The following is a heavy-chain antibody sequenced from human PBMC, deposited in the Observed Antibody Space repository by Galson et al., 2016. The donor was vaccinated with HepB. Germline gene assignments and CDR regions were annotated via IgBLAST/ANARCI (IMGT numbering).Heavy chain of an antibody. CDR1: GMTFSSSG. V-gene: IGHV3-30*18. Sequence: SLRLSCAASGMTFSSSGMHWVRQAPGKGLEWVAVISYDGSTKYDVDPVKGRFIISRDNSKNTLYLQMNSLRTEDTAMYYCANEPGASRSPGYWGQGTLVSVSS. CDR3: ANEPGASRSPGY. D-gene: IGHD2-2*01. J-gene: IGHJ4*02. CDR2: ISYDGSTK.